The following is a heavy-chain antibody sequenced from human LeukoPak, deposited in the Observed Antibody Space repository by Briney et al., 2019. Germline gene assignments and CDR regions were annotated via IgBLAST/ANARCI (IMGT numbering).Heavy chain of an antibody. CDR2: IYPGDSDT. CDR1: GYMFTSYW. CDR3: ARTGYSGYDYLPYFDY. D-gene: IGHD5-12*01. V-gene: IGHV5-51*01. J-gene: IGHJ4*02. Sequence: GESLKISCSASGYMFTSYWIAWVRQMPGKGLEWMGIIYPGDSDTRYSPSFQGQVTISADKSISTAYLQWSSLKASDTAMYYCARTGYSGYDYLPYFDYWGQGTLVTVSS.